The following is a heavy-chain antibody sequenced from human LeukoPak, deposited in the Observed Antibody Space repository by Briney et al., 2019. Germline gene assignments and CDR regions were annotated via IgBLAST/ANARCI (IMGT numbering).Heavy chain of an antibody. CDR1: GHTLTGYY. D-gene: IGHD5-12*01. J-gene: IGHJ4*02. CDR2: INPSSGDT. V-gene: IGHV1-2*02. Sequence: ASVKVSCKASGHTLTGYYMHWVPLAPGQGREWMGWINPSSGDTKYAQKFQGRVTMTKDTSINTAYMELSRLRSDDTAVYYCAKNPYEYYFDYWGQGTLVTVSS. CDR3: AKNPYEYYFDY.